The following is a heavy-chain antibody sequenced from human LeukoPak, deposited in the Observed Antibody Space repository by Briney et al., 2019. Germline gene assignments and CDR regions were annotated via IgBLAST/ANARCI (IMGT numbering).Heavy chain of an antibody. D-gene: IGHD2-21*02. V-gene: IGHV1-58*01. CDR3: AAGNCGGDCYPFDY. Sequence: SVKVSCKASGFTFTSSAVQWVRQARGQRPEWIGWIVVGSGNTNYAQKFQERVTITRDMSTSTAYMELSSLRSEDTAVYYCAAGNCGGDCYPFDYWGQGTLVTVSS. CDR1: GFTFTSSA. CDR2: IVVGSGNT. J-gene: IGHJ4*02.